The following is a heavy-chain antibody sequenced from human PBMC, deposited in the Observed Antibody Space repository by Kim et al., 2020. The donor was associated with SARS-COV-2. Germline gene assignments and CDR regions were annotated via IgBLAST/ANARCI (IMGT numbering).Heavy chain of an antibody. V-gene: IGHV4-39*01. Sequence: TYSNPSLKSRVTISVDTSKNQFSLKLSSVTAADTAVYYCATLDYGDTLDYWGQGTLVTVSS. CDR2: T. J-gene: IGHJ4*02. D-gene: IGHD4-17*01. CDR3: ATLDYGDTLDY.